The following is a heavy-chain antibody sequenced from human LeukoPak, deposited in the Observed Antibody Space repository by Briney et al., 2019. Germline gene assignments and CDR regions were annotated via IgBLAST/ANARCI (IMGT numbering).Heavy chain of an antibody. J-gene: IGHJ4*02. Sequence: ASVKVSCKASGGTFSSYAISWVRQAPGQGLEWMGGIIPILGTANYAQKFQGRVTITADKSTSTAYMELSSLRSEDTAVYYCARGSSGYSVDYWGQGTLVTVSS. CDR2: IIPILGTA. CDR3: ARGSSGYSVDY. V-gene: IGHV1-69*10. D-gene: IGHD3-22*01. CDR1: GGTFSSYA.